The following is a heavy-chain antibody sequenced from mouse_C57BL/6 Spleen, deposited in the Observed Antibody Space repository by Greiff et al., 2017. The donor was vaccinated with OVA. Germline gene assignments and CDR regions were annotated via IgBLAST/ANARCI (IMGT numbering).Heavy chain of an antibody. Sequence: VQLQQSGPGLVAPSQSLSITCTVSGFSLTSYAISWVRQPPGKGLEWLGVIWTGGGTNYNSALKSRLSISKDNSKSQVFLKMNSLQTDDTARYYCAREGDGYFKGHAMDYWGQGTSVTVSS. J-gene: IGHJ4*01. CDR3: AREGDGYFKGHAMDY. V-gene: IGHV2-9-1*01. D-gene: IGHD2-3*01. CDR2: IWTGGGT. CDR1: GFSLTSYA.